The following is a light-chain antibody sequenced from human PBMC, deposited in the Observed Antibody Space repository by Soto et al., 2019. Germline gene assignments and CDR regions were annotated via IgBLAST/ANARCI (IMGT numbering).Light chain of an antibody. CDR1: NIGSKN. J-gene: IGLJ2*01. CDR2: RVS. Sequence: SYELTQPLSVSVALGQTARITCGGDNIGSKNVHWYQQKPGQAPVMVIHRVSNRPSGIPERFSGSNSGNTATLTISRAQAGDEAHYYCQVWDSSTVVFGGGTKLTVL. CDR3: QVWDSSTVV. V-gene: IGLV3-9*01.